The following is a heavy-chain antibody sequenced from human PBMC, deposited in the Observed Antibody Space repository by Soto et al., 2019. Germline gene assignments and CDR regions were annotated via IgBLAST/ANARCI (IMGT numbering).Heavy chain of an antibody. J-gene: IGHJ4*01. D-gene: IGHD3-22*01. Sequence: QVKLVQSGTEVKKPGASIKVSCKASGYSFATSGMSWVRQAPGQGLEWVGWISVYNGNTNYDQNLQDRLTMTTDNSTNTAYVEVENPRADDTAVYYCARGGQYYDASGYANWGQGTLVTVSS. V-gene: IGHV1-18*01. CDR2: ISVYNGNT. CDR3: ARGGQYYDASGYAN. CDR1: GYSFATSG.